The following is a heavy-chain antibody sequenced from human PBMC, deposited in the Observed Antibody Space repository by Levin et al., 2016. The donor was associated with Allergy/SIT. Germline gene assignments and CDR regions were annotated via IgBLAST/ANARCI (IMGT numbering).Heavy chain of an antibody. Sequence: SGPTLVKPTQTLTLTCTFSGFSLSTSGVGVGWIRQPPGKALEWLALIYWDDDRRYSPSLKSRLTITKDTSKNQVVLTMTNMDPVDTATYYCARVNIQLWLRGAVYYFDYWGQGTLVTVSS. J-gene: IGHJ4*02. CDR3: ARVNIQLWLRGAVYYFDY. V-gene: IGHV2-5*02. CDR2: IYWDDDR. CDR1: GFSLSTSGVG. D-gene: IGHD5-18*01.